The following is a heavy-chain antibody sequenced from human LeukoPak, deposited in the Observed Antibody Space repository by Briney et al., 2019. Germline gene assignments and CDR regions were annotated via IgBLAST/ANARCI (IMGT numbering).Heavy chain of an antibody. CDR3: ARDIHDTSGYRYYFDY. J-gene: IGHJ4*02. D-gene: IGHD3-22*01. V-gene: IGHV4-31*03. CDR1: GGSISSGGYY. CDR2: IYYSGST. Sequence: SETLSLTCTVSGGSISSGGYYWSWIRQHPGKGLEWIGYIYYSGSTYYNPSLKSRVTISVDTSKNQFSLNLNSVTAADTAVYYCARDIHDTSGYRYYFDYWGQGTLVTVSS.